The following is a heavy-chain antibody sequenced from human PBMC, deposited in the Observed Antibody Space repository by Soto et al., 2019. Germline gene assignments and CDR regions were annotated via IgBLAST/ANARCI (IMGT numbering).Heavy chain of an antibody. CDR1: GGSISSSGSH. CDR3: ARLGGSYAVPLLDY. CDR2: FYYSGTTT. J-gene: IGHJ4*02. Sequence: PSETLSLTCTVAGGSISSSGSHWDWIRQPPGKGLEWIGSFYYSGTTTNYNPSLKSRVTLSVDTSKNQFSLKLSSVTAADTAVYYCARLGGSYAVPLLDYWGQGTPVTVFS. D-gene: IGHD1-26*01. V-gene: IGHV4-39*07.